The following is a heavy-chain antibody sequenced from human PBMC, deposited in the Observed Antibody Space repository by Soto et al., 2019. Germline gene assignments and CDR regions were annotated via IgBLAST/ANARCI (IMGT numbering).Heavy chain of an antibody. CDR3: AKDCSGSSCYSDY. Sequence: PGGSLRLSCAASGFTFNSYAMSWVRQAPGKGLEWVSAISGIDSTTYYADSVKGRFTISRDNSKNTLYLQMNSLRAEDTAVYYCAKDCSGSSCYSDYWGQGTLVTVSS. CDR2: ISGIDSTT. CDR1: GFTFNSYA. J-gene: IGHJ4*02. D-gene: IGHD2-15*01. V-gene: IGHV3-23*01.